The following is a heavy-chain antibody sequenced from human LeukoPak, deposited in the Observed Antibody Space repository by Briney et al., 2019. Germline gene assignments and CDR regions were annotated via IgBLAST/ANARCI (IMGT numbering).Heavy chain of an antibody. CDR3: ARDPFDYGDCRGYFDY. CDR2: ISAYNGST. Sequence: ASVKVSCKASGYTFTSYGISWVRQAPGQGLEWMGWISAYNGSTNYAQKLQGRVTMTTDTSTSTASMELRSLRSDDTAVYYCARDPFDYGDCRGYFDYWGQGTLVTVSS. J-gene: IGHJ4*02. V-gene: IGHV1-18*01. CDR1: GYTFTSYG. D-gene: IGHD4-17*01.